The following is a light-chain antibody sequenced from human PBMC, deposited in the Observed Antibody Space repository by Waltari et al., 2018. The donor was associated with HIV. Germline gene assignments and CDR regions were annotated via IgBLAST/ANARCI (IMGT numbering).Light chain of an antibody. Sequence: EIVLTQSPATLSLSPGERATLSCRASQSVSSYLAWYQQKPGQAPRLLIDDASNRATGIPSRFSGSGSGPDFTLTISSLESEDFAVYYCQQRRNWPKTFGQGTKVEIK. V-gene: IGKV3-11*01. CDR3: QQRRNWPKT. J-gene: IGKJ1*01. CDR1: QSVSSY. CDR2: DAS.